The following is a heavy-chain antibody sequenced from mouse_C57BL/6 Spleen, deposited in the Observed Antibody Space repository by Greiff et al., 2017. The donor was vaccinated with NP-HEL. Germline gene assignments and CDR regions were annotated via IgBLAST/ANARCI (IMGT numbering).Heavy chain of an antibody. Sequence: VQLQQPGAELVMPGASVKLSCKASGYTFTEYTIHWVKQRSGQGLEWIGWFYPGSGSIKYNEKFKDKATLTADKSSSTVYMELSRLTSEDSAVYFCARHEEGGYYGNFYAMDYWGQGTSVTVSS. CDR3: ARHEEGGYYGNFYAMDY. J-gene: IGHJ4*01. V-gene: IGHV1-62-2*01. CDR2: FYPGSGSI. CDR1: GYTFTEYT. D-gene: IGHD2-1*01.